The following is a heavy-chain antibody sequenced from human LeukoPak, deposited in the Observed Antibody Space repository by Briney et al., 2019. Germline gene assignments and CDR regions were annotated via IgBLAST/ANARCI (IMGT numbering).Heavy chain of an antibody. V-gene: IGHV3-23*01. J-gene: IGHJ3*02. D-gene: IGHD2-8*01. CDR1: GFGFSSYD. Sequence: GGSLRLSCAASGFGFSSYDMSWVRQAPGKGLEWVSAISGSVSGFGSPTKHADSVKGRFTISRDNSKKTLYLQMNSLRAEDTAVYYCAKGKINHNGAFDIWGQGTVVTVSS. CDR2: ISGSVSGFGSPT. CDR3: AKGKINHNGAFDI.